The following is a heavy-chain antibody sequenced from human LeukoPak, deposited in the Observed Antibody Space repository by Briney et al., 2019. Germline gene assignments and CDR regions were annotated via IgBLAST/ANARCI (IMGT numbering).Heavy chain of an antibody. J-gene: IGHJ4*02. CDR2: IYYSGST. V-gene: IGHV4-39*01. D-gene: IGHD5-18*01. CDR1: GVSISSSNSY. Sequence: SETLSLTCTVSGVSISSSNSYWGWIRQPPGKGLEWIGSIYYSGSTYYNPSLKSRVTISVDTSKNQFSLKLSSVTAADTAVYYCARLGYSYGYFDYWGQGTLVTVSS. CDR3: ARLGYSYGYFDY.